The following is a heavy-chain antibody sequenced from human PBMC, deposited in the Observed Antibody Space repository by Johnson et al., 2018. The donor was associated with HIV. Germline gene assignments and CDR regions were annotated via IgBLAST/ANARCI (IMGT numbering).Heavy chain of an antibody. CDR3: ARGKYCTNGVCYTKGAFDI. V-gene: IGHV3-23*01. Sequence: LVESGGSLRLSCAASGFTFSSYGMHWVRQAPGKGLQWVSTISGRAGRTDYADSVKGRFTLSRDNAKNSLYLQMNSLRGEDTALYYCARGKYCTNGVCYTKGAFDIWGQGTMVTVSS. D-gene: IGHD2-8*01. J-gene: IGHJ3*02. CDR2: ISGRAGRT. CDR1: GFTFSSYG.